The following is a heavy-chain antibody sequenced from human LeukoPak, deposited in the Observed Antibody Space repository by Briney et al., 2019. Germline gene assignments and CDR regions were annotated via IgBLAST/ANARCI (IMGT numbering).Heavy chain of an antibody. CDR1: GFTFSSYG. CDR3: AKEGYDYVWGSYRYLYYFDY. CDR2: ISSDGSTD. D-gene: IGHD3-16*02. J-gene: IGHJ4*02. Sequence: GGSLRLSCAASGFTFSSYGIHWVRQAPGKGLEWVAVISSDGSTDYYADSVRGRFTVSRDNSKNTLYLQMNSLRAEDTAVYYCAKEGYDYVWGSYRYLYYFDYWGQGTLVTVSS. V-gene: IGHV3-30*18.